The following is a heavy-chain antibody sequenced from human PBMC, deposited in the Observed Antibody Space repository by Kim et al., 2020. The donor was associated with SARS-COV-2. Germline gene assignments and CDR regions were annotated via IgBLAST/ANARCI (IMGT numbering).Heavy chain of an antibody. J-gene: IGHJ5*02. CDR3: ARDGRDCSSTSCYHWFDP. CDR1: GGSISSGGYS. Sequence: SETLSLTCAVSGGSISSGGYSWSWIRQPPGKGLEWIGYIYHSGSTYYNPSLKSRVTISVDRSKNQFSLKLSSVTAADTAVYYCARDGRDCSSTSCYHWFDPWGQGTLVTVSS. CDR2: IYHSGST. V-gene: IGHV4-30-2*01. D-gene: IGHD2-2*01.